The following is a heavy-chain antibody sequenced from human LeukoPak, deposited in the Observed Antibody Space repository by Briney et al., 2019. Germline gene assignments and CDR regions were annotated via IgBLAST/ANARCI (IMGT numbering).Heavy chain of an antibody. V-gene: IGHV3-21*01. D-gene: IGHD1-26*01. CDR1: GFTFSTST. CDR2: LSGSSSYI. CDR3: ATEWALAQN. Sequence: GGSLRLSCAASGFTFSTSTMSWVRQAPGKGLEWVSFLSGSSSYIYYADSVKGRFTISRDNAKKSLYLQMDSLRAEDTAIYFCATEWALAQNWGQGTLVTVSS. J-gene: IGHJ4*02.